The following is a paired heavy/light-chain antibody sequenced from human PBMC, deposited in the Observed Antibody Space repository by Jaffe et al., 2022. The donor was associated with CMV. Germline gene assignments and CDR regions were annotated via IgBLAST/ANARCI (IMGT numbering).Light chain of an antibody. J-gene: IGLJ1*01. Sequence: SSELTQDPAVSVALGQTVTITCQGDSLRRFYASWYQQKPGQAPVLVIYGKNNRPSGIPGRFSGSSSGNTASLTITGAQAEDEADYYCNSRDNSGDHLDFGTGTTVTVL. CDR3: NSRDNSGDHLD. V-gene: IGLV3-19*01. CDR1: SLRRFY. CDR2: GKN.
Heavy chain of an antibody. J-gene: IGHJ6*03. CDR1: GGSIINYY. CDR3: ARAARYYYDSGSFTRGYFYYMDV. Sequence: QVQLQESGPGLVKPSETLSLSCSVSGGSIINYYWSWIRQSPGKGLEWIGYVYFNGNTNYNPSLKSRVTISLDTSKNQFSLKMTSVTAADTAFYYCARAARYYYDSGSFTRGYFYYMDVWGKGTTVTVSS. V-gene: IGHV4-59*08. CDR2: VYFNGNT. D-gene: IGHD3-10*01.